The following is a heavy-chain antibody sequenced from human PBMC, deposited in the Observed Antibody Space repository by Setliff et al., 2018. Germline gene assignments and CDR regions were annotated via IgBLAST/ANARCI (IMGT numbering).Heavy chain of an antibody. D-gene: IGHD3-10*01. CDR1: GGSFSGYY. V-gene: IGHV4-34*01. J-gene: IGHJ6*02. CDR3: ARVSSYGSGSYYYYYYGMDV. CDR2: INHSGST. Sequence: LSLTCAVYGGSFSGYYWSWIRQPPGEGLEWIGEINHSGSTNYNPSLKSRVTIPVDTSKNQFSLKLSSVTAADTAVYYCARVSSYGSGSYYYYYYGMDVWGQGTTVTVSS.